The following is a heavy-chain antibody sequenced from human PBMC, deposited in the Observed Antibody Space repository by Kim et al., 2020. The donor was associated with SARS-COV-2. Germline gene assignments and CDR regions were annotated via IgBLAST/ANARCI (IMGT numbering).Heavy chain of an antibody. J-gene: IGHJ4*02. D-gene: IGHD2-2*02. V-gene: IGHV4-59*09. CDR3: ARGGQYTTTFDS. Sequence: PPFQSRLTIAVDTSKNQFFLNLNSVTTADTGIYYCARGGQYTTTFDSWGQGTLVTVSS.